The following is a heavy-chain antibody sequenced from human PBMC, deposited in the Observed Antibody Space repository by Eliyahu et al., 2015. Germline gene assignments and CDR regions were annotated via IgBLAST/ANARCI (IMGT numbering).Heavy chain of an antibody. Sequence: RLVASGGGLVQPGGSLXLSGAXSGFLFSGPAMHRVXQXSGKGPEWVGRIRTKANGYTTTYSKSVEGRFTISRDDPANTLYLAMTSLRTEDTATYYCTTDGSGWSDWGRGVLVXVSS. J-gene: IGHJ4*02. D-gene: IGHD2-15*01. CDR1: GFLFSGPA. V-gene: IGHV3-73*02. CDR2: IRTKANGYTT. CDR3: TTDGSGWSD.